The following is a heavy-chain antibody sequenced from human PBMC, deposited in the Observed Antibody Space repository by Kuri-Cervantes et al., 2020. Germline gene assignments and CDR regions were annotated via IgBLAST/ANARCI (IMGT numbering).Heavy chain of an antibody. D-gene: IGHD4-11*01. CDR2: MNPNSGNT. CDR1: GYTFTSYD. Sequence: ASVKVSCKASGYTFTSYDINWVRQATGQGLEWMGWMNPNSGNTGYAQKFQGRVTITADKSTSTAYMELSSLRSEDTAVYYCARGVTTAVYYYYGMDVWGQGTTVTVSS. V-gene: IGHV1-8*01. J-gene: IGHJ6*02. CDR3: ARGVTTAVYYYYGMDV.